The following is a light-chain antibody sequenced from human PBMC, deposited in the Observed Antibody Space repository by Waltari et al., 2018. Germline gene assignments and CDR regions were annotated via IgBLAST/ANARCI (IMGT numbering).Light chain of an antibody. J-gene: IGKJ2*03. Sequence: LSASVGDRVTITCRASQSISSWLAWYQQKPGKAPKLLIYKASSLESGVPSRFSGSGSGTEFTLTISSLQPDDFATYYCQQYNSYLYSFGQGTKQEIK. CDR2: KAS. CDR1: QSISSW. V-gene: IGKV1-5*03. CDR3: QQYNSYLYS.